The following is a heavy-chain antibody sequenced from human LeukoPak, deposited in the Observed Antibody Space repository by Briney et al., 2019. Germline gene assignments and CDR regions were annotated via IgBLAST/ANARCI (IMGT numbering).Heavy chain of an antibody. CDR3: ASPPDSSDYGAAFDF. D-gene: IGHD4-17*01. CDR2: IYHSGTT. Sequence: SETLSLTCGVSGYSITSGYFWGWIRQPPGKGLEWIGSIYHSGTTYYNPSLKSRVTISVDTSKNQFSLKLSSVTAADTAVYYCASPPDSSDYGAAFDFWGQGTLVTVSS. V-gene: IGHV4-38-2*01. J-gene: IGHJ4*02. CDR1: GYSITSGYF.